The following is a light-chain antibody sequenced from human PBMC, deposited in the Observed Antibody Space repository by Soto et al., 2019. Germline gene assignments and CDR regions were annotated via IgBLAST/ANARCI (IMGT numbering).Light chain of an antibody. V-gene: IGKV3-20*01. CDR2: AAS. J-gene: IGKJ5*01. CDR3: QQYGSSPLVT. Sequence: EIVLTQSPGTLSLSPGERATLSCRASQSVSSSYLAWYQQKPGQPPRLFIYAASSRATGIPDRFSGSGSGTDFTLTISRLEPEDFAVYYCQQYGSSPLVTFGQGTRLEIK. CDR1: QSVSSSY.